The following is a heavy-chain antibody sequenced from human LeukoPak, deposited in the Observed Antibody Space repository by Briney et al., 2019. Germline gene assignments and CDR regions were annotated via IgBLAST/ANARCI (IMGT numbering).Heavy chain of an antibody. CDR1: GFTFSSYA. D-gene: IGHD3-16*01. CDR3: AREWGF. J-gene: IGHJ4*02. V-gene: IGHV3-30-3*01. Sequence: PGGSLRLSCAASGFTFSSYAMHWVRQAPGKGLEWVAVISYDGSNKYYADSVKGRFTISRDNAKNSLYLQMNSLRAEDTAVYYCAREWGFWGQGTLVTVSS. CDR2: ISYDGSNK.